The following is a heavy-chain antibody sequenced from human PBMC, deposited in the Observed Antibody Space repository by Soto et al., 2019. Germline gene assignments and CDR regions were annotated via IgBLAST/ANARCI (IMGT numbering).Heavy chain of an antibody. CDR2: INHSGST. V-gene: IGHV4-34*01. J-gene: IGHJ4*02. CDR1: GGSFSGYY. D-gene: IGHD1-1*01. CDR3: ARVRGTVDY. Sequence: SETLSLTCAVYGGSFSGYYWSWIRQPPGKGLEWIGEINHSGSTNYNPSLQSRVTISVDTSKNQFSLKLSSVTAADTAVYYCARVRGTVDYWGQGTLVTVSS.